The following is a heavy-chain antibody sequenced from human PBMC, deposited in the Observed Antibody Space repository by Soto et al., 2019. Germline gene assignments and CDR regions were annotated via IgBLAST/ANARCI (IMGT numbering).Heavy chain of an antibody. Sequence: GGSLRLSCAASGFTVSSNYMSWVRQAPGKGLEWVSVIYSGGSTYYADSVKGRFTISRDNSKNTLYLQMNSLRAEDTAVYYCARVGYSGYDPPYYFDYWGQGTLVTVSS. CDR1: GFTVSSNY. J-gene: IGHJ4*02. CDR2: IYSGGST. V-gene: IGHV3-66*01. CDR3: ARVGYSGYDPPYYFDY. D-gene: IGHD5-12*01.